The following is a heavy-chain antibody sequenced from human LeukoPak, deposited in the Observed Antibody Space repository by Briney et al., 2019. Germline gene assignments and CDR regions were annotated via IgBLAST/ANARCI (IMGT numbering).Heavy chain of an antibody. D-gene: IGHD3-3*01. V-gene: IGHV3-53*05. CDR2: IYSGGST. J-gene: IGHJ4*02. Sequence: GGSLRLSCAASGFTVSSNYMSWVRQAPGKGLEWVSVIYSGGSTYYADSVKGRFTISRDNSKNTLYLQMNSLRVEDTAVYNCLRLDFGVVIGGLDYWGQGTLVTVSS. CDR3: LRLDFGVVIGGLDY. CDR1: GFTVSSNY.